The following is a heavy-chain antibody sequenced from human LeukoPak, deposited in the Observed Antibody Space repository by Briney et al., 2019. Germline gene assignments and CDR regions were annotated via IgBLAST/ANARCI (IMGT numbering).Heavy chain of an antibody. D-gene: IGHD1-26*01. V-gene: IGHV1-69*13. J-gene: IGHJ3*02. CDR2: IIPIFGTA. CDR1: GGTFSSYA. Sequence: SVKVSCTASGGTFSSYAISWVRQAPGQGLEWMGGIIPIFGTANYAQKFQGRVTITADESTSTAYMELSSLRSEDTAVYYCARDLGMIVGAPDAFDIWGQGTMVTVSS. CDR3: ARDLGMIVGAPDAFDI.